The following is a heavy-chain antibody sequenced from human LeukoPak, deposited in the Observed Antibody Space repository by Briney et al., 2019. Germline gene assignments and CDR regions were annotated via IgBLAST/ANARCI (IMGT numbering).Heavy chain of an antibody. D-gene: IGHD6-13*01. V-gene: IGHV3-23*01. J-gene: IGHJ4*02. CDR2: INSGGST. CDR3: AKAQVYSSSPYQFDY. CDR1: GLTFSSYA. Sequence: GGSLRLSCAASGLTFSSYAMSWVRQAPGKGLEWVSGINSGGSTYYADSVKGRFTISRDNFKNTLYVQMNSLRAEDTAIYYCAKAQVYSSSPYQFDYWGPGTLVIVSS.